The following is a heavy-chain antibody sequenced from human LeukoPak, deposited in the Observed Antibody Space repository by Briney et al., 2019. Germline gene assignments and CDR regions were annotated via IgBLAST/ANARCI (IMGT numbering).Heavy chain of an antibody. V-gene: IGHV4-61*02. CDR1: GGSMSSSSYD. CDR3: AAVRRYYSGSGSRDDY. CDR2: MYTSGTT. Sequence: PSETLSLTCTVSGGSMSSSSYDWSWIRQPAGKGLEWIGRMYTSGTTNSHPSIKRRVTISIDTSTNQFSLKVRSVTAADTAVYFCAAVRRYYSGSGSRDDYSGQKSLLSVSS. J-gene: IGHJ4*01. D-gene: IGHD3-10*01.